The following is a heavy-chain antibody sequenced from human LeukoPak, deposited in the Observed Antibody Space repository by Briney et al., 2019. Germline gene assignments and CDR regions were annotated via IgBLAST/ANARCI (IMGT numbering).Heavy chain of an antibody. J-gene: IGHJ6*03. Sequence: SETLSLTCAVYGGSFSGDFWSWLRQSPGKGLEWIGEIKHDGSTTYNPSLESRVTMSLDTSTNQISLEMTSVTAADTAVYYCARMGGSYSPPYYYYYYMDVWGKGTTVTVSS. CDR1: GGSFSGDF. CDR2: IKHDGST. V-gene: IGHV4-34*01. D-gene: IGHD1-26*01. CDR3: ARMGGSYSPPYYYYYYMDV.